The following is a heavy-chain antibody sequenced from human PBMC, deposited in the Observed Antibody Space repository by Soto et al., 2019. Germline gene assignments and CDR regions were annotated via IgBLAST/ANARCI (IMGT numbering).Heavy chain of an antibody. CDR3: AKGAVAGTPTSYYYYGMDV. CDR2: IIPIFGTV. V-gene: IGHV1-69*12. CDR1: GGTFRTYA. D-gene: IGHD6-19*01. Sequence: QVQLLQSGAEVKKPGSSARVSCEASGGTFRTYAISWVRQAPGQGLEWMGEIIPIFGTVNYAQKFQGRVTITADEATYTVYMDLRSLRSEDTAVYYCAKGAVAGTPTSYYYYGMDVWGQGTTVTVSS. J-gene: IGHJ6*02.